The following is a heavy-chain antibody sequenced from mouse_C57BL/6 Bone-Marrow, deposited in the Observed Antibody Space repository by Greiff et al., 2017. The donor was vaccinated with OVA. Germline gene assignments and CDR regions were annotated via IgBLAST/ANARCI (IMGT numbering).Heavy chain of an antibody. Sequence: QVQLKESGAELARPGASVKLSCKASGYTFTSYGISWVKQRTGQGLEWIGEIYPRSGNTYYNEKFKGKATLTADKSSSTAYMELRSLTSEDSAVYFCARRTTVGDFFDYWGQGTTLTVSS. CDR3: ARRTTVGDFFDY. J-gene: IGHJ2*01. CDR1: GYTFTSYG. V-gene: IGHV1-81*01. D-gene: IGHD1-1*01. CDR2: IYPRSGNT.